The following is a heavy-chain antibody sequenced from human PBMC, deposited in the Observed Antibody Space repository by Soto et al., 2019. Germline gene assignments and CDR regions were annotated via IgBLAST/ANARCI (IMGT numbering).Heavy chain of an antibody. J-gene: IGHJ6*02. D-gene: IGHD3-16*01. V-gene: IGHV3-53*01. CDR2: LYSGGRI. CDR3: ARSDRDYAYALNV. CDR1: GFTVSDNY. Sequence: EAQLAESGGGLIQPGGSLRLSCAASGFTVSDNYITWVRQAPGKGLEWVSLLYSGGRIYYADSVKGRFTISRDTSKTTLYLQMNSLRTEDTAVYYCARSDRDYAYALNVWGQGTTVTVSS.